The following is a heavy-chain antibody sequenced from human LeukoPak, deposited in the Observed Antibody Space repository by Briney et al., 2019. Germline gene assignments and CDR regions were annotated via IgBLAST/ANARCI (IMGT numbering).Heavy chain of an antibody. J-gene: IGHJ5*02. V-gene: IGHV1-18*01. CDR3: ARAAWETVVAATDWFDP. CDR1: GYTFTSYG. CDR2: IGAYNGNT. D-gene: IGHD2-15*01. Sequence: ASVKVSCKASGYTFTSYGISWVRQAPGQGLEWMGWIGAYNGNTNYAQKLQGRVTMTTDTSTSTAYMELRSLRSDDTAVYYCARAAWETVVAATDWFDPWGQGTLVTVSS.